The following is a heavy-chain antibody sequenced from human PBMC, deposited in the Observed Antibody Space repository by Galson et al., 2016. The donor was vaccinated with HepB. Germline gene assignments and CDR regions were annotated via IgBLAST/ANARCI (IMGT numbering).Heavy chain of an antibody. CDR3: ARQGRYHFESKGDY. V-gene: IGHV5-10-1*01. D-gene: IGHD3-3*02. CDR2: IDPSDYDT. CDR1: GYTFTTYW. J-gene: IGHJ4*02. Sequence: SGAEVKKPGESLKIFCKASGYTFTTYWITWVRQVPGKCLEWVGRIDPSDYDTNYNPSFFGQVTISTDRSISTAYLQWSSLKASDSAIYYCARQGRYHFESKGDYWGPGTLVTVSS.